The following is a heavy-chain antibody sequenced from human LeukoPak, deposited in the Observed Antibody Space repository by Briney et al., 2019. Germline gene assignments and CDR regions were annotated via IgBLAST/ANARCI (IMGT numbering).Heavy chain of an antibody. CDR1: GFTFSSYA. J-gene: IGHJ3*02. CDR3: AKVSGAHIVVVTAYLAFDI. V-gene: IGHV3-23*01. D-gene: IGHD2-21*02. CDR2: ISGSGGST. Sequence: GGSLRLSCAASGFTFSSYAMSWVRQAPGKGLEWVSAISGSGGSTYYADSVKGRFTISRDNSKNTLYLQMNSLRAEDTAVYYCAKVSGAHIVVVTAYLAFDIWGQGTMVTVSS.